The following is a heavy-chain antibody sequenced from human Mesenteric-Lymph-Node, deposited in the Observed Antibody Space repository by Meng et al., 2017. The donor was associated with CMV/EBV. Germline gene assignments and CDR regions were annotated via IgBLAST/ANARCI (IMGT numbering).Heavy chain of an antibody. CDR2: INWNSATV. D-gene: IGHD2-2*02. Sequence: GGSLRLSCTTSGFNLSDYAMHWVRQVPGKGLEWVATINWNSATVGYAASVKGRFTVSRDNAKNSLYLQMNSLRAEDTAVYYCARYLRTSCYTPRRCYYGMDVWGQGTTVTVSS. CDR1: GFNLSDYA. J-gene: IGHJ6*02. V-gene: IGHV3-9*01. CDR3: ARYLRTSCYTPRRCYYGMDV.